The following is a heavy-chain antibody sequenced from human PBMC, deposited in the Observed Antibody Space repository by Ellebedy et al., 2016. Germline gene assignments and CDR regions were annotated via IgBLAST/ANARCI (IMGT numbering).Heavy chain of an antibody. CDR2: IVPMSGSA. CDR3: ATEGVEGIPGKYL. V-gene: IGHV1-69*13. D-gene: IGHD1-20*01. Sequence: SLKVSCXASAYTFSNYAITCVRQSPGQGLEWMGGIVPMSGSAGYAQNFQGRVTITADESTTTVYMELTSLRPEDTAIYYCATEGVEGIPGKYLWGQGTRLSVSS. J-gene: IGHJ4*02. CDR1: AYTFSNYA.